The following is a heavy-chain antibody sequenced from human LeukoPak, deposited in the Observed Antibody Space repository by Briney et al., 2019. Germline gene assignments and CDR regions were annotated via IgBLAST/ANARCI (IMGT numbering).Heavy chain of an antibody. Sequence: ASVKVSCKASGFVFTSYGFTWVRQAPGQGREWMGWISANDGKTHYSEKHQGRVTMSTDTVTSTAYMELRSLRSDDTAVYYCARELHVERDDYWGQGTLVTVSS. D-gene: IGHD1-1*01. CDR2: ISANDGKT. CDR3: ARELHVERDDY. CDR1: GFVFTSYG. V-gene: IGHV1-18*01. J-gene: IGHJ4*02.